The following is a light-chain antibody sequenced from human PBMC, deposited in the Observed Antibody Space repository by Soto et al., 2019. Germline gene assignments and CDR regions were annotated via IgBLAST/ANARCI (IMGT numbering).Light chain of an antibody. Sequence: DIQMPQSPSTLSGSVVDRVTITCRPSQTISSWLAWYQQKPGKAPKLLIYKASTLKSGVPSRFSGSGSGTEFTLTISSLQPDNFATYYCQHYNSYSEAVGQGTKVDIK. CDR3: QHYNSYSEA. V-gene: IGKV1-5*03. CDR2: KAS. CDR1: QTISSW. J-gene: IGKJ1*01.